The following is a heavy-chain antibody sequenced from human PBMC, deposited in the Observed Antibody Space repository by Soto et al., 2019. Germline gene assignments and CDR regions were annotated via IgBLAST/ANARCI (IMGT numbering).Heavy chain of an antibody. CDR1: GGPFRSNG. CDR2: IITIVHTA. V-gene: IGHV1-69*01. J-gene: IGHJ5*02. CDR3: AMITMIHSFDP. D-gene: IGHD3-22*01. Sequence: QVQLVQSGAEVKKPGSSVKVSCKASGGPFRSNGISWVRQPPGQGLEWLGGIITIVHTASYAQTFRGRVTITADESTTTAYMELSSLRSEDTAVYYCAMITMIHSFDPWGQGTLVTVSS.